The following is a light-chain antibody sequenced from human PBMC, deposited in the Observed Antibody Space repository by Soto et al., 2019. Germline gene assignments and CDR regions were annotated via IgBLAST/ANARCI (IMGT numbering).Light chain of an antibody. CDR3: QQYYNTPRT. CDR1: QSVLYSSNNKNY. Sequence: DIVMTQSPDSLAVSLGERATINCKSSQSVLYSSNNKNYLAWYQQKPGQPPKLLIYCASTRESGVPERFSGSWSGSDFTLTISSLQSEDVAVYYCQQYYNTPRTFGHGTKLEIK. J-gene: IGKJ2*01. V-gene: IGKV4-1*01. CDR2: CAS.